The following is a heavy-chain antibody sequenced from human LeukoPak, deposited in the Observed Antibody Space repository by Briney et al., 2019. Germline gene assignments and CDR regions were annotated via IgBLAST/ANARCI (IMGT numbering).Heavy chain of an antibody. CDR1: GFNFDRYT. CDR2: AGWAGGTT. D-gene: IGHD3-10*02. Sequence: GGSLRLSCATSGFNFDRYTIHWVRQAPGKGLERVSLAGWAGGTTFYSDSVRGRFTISRDSGRKSVYLQMNSLTTDDTAFYFCAKELDTMFFDYWGRGALVTVSS. J-gene: IGHJ4*02. CDR3: AKELDTMFFDY. V-gene: IGHV3-43*01.